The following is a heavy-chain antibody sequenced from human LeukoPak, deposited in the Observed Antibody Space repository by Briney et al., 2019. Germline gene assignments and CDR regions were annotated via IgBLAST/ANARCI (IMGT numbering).Heavy chain of an antibody. V-gene: IGHV3-21*01. J-gene: IGHJ6*03. CDR2: ISSSSSYI. CDR1: GFTFSSYS. Sequence: GGSLRLSCAASGFTFSSYSMNWVRQAPGKGLEWVSSISSSSSYIYYADSVKGRFTISRDNAKNSLYLQMNSLRAEDTAVYYCARDERKAYYDFWSGQPYYYYMDVWGKGTTVTVSS. CDR3: ARDERKAYYDFWSGQPYYYYMDV. D-gene: IGHD3-3*01.